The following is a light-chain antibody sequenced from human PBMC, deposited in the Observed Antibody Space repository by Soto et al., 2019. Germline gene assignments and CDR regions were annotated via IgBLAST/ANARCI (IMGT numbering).Light chain of an antibody. V-gene: IGLV2-11*01. J-gene: IGLJ3*02. CDR2: DVS. CDR3: CSYEGSYYWV. CDR1: SSDVGGYNY. Sequence: QSALTQPRAVSGSPGQSVTISCTGTSSDVGGYNYVSWYQQHPGKAPKLMIYDVSKRPSGVPDRFSGSKSGNTASLTISGIQAEDEADYYCCSYEGSYYWVCGGGTKLT.